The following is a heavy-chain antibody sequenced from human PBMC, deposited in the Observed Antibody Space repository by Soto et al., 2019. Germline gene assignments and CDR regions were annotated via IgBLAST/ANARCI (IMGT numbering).Heavy chain of an antibody. D-gene: IGHD5-18*01. V-gene: IGHV4-30-4*01. CDR3: ATESGSTYGYFDH. CDR1: GGSVTSDEDY. CDR2: ISNSGST. Sequence: SETLSLTCTVSGGSVTSDEDYWTWIRQSPGKGLEWIGYISNSGSTGYNPSLKTRLSMSVDRSKNQFTLRLTSVTAADTAVYFCATESGSTYGYFDHWGQGTQVTVDS. J-gene: IGHJ4*02.